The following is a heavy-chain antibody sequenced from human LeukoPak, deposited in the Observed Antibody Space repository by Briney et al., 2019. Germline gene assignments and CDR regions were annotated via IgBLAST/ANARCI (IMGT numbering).Heavy chain of an antibody. D-gene: IGHD6-13*01. CDR2: ISYDGSNK. CDR3: ARDWTSYSSSWYGTYYYGMDV. V-gene: IGHV3-30-3*01. CDR1: GFTFSSYA. Sequence: GGSLRLSCAASGFTFSSYAMHWVRQAPGKGLEWVAVISYDGSNKYYADSVKGRFTISRDNSKNTLYLQMNSLRAEDTAVYYCARDWTSYSSSWYGTYYYGMDVWGQGTTVTVSS. J-gene: IGHJ6*02.